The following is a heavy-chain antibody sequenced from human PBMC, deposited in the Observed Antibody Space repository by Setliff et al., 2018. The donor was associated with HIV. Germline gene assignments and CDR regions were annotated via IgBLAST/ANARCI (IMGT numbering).Heavy chain of an antibody. D-gene: IGHD3-3*01. CDR3: AKDRGHNFWSGYSDY. CDR2: INPSGGDT. Sequence: PGGSLRLSCAASGFSFNKYDMNWVRQAPGKGLEWISNINPSGGDTVYVDSVRGRFTISRDNSKNTLYLQMNSLRAEDTAVYYCAKDRGHNFWSGYSDYWGQGTLVTVSS. V-gene: IGHV3-23*01. J-gene: IGHJ4*02. CDR1: GFSFNKYD.